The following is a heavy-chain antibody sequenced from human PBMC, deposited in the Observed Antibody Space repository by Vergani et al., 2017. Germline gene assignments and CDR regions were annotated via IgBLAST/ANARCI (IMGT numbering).Heavy chain of an antibody. CDR1: GYTFTGYY. V-gene: IGHV1-2*02. CDR3: ARDHILLFYPYYDSSGYDY. D-gene: IGHD3-22*01. J-gene: IGHJ4*02. Sequence: QVQLVQSGAEVKKPGASVKVSCKASGYTFTGYYMHWVRQAPGQGLEWMGWINPNSGGTNYAQKFQGRVTMTRDTSISTAYMELSRLRSDDTAVYYCARDHILLFYPYYDSSGYDYWGQGTLVTVSS. CDR2: INPNSGGT.